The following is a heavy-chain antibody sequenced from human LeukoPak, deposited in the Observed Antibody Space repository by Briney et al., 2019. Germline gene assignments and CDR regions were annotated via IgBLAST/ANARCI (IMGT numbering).Heavy chain of an antibody. V-gene: IGHV4-59*01. D-gene: IGHD3-10*01. J-gene: IGHJ4*02. CDR1: GGSLSSYY. CDR3: AREYGSGDFDY. Sequence: SETLSLTCTVSGGSLSSYYWSWIRQPPGKGLEWIGYIYYSGSTNYNPSLTSRVTISVDTSKNQFSLKLSSVTAADTAVYYCAREYGSGDFDYWGQGTLVTVSS. CDR2: IYYSGST.